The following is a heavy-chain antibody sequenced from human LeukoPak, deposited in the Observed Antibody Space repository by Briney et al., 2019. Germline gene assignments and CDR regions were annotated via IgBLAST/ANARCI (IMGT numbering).Heavy chain of an antibody. CDR2: ISSSSSYI. D-gene: IGHD6-13*01. V-gene: IGHV3-21*01. J-gene: IGHJ6*02. CDR1: GFTFSSYS. CDR3: ARGGYSSSWSYGMDV. Sequence: PGGSLRLSYAASGFTFSSYSMNWVRQAPGKGLEWVSSISSSSSYIYYADSVKGRFTISRDNAKNSLYLQMNSLRAEDTAVYYCARGGYSSSWSYGMDVWGQGTTVTVSS.